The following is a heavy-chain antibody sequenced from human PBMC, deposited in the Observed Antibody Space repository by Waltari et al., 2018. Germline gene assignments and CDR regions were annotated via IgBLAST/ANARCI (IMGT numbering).Heavy chain of an antibody. V-gene: IGHV5-51*01. CDR3: ASPDY. CDR2: VHPGDSDV. J-gene: IGHJ4*02. CDR1: GYNFTNYR. Sequence: EVQFVQSGAELKKPGESLKISCRSSGYNFTNYRIGWVREMPGKGLEWLGTVHPGDSDVRYSPSFQGHITISADKSVSTAYLQLNNLRASDSAIYYCASPDYWGQGTLVTVSS.